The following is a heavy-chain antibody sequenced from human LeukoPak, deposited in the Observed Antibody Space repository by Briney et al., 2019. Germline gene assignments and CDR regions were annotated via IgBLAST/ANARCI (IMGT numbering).Heavy chain of an antibody. CDR3: ARDYYDSSGYYNGFDY. Sequence: ASVKVSCKASGYTFTGYYMHWVRQAPGQGLEWMGWINPNSGGTNYAQKFQGRVTMTRDTSISTAYMELSRLRSDDTAVYYCARDYYDSSGYYNGFDYWGQGTLVTVSP. CDR1: GYTFTGYY. CDR2: INPNSGGT. J-gene: IGHJ4*02. V-gene: IGHV1-2*02. D-gene: IGHD3-22*01.